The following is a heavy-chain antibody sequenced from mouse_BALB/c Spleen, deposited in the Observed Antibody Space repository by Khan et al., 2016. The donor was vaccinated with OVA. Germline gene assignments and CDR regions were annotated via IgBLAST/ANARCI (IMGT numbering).Heavy chain of an antibody. Sequence: VQLKQSGPEVVKPGASVKMSCKASGYTFTSYVMHWVKQKPGQGLEWIGYIYPFNDATKFNEKFNGKATLTSDKSSSTAYMELSSLTSENSAYYYCSQVESYYVSFVYWGQGTLVTVSA. V-gene: IGHV1S136*01. CDR1: GYTFTSYV. D-gene: IGHD1-1*01. CDR3: SQVESYYVSFVY. CDR2: IYPFNDAT. J-gene: IGHJ3*01.